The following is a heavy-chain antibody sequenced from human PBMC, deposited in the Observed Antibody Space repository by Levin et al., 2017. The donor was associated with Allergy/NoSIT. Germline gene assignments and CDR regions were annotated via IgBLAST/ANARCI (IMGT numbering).Heavy chain of an antibody. D-gene: IGHD6-19*01. V-gene: IGHV3-20*04. J-gene: IGHJ4*02. CDR1: GFTFDDYG. Sequence: GESLKISCAASGFTFDDYGMNWVRQAPGKGLEWVSGINWKGGRTGYADSVKGRFTIFRDNAKNSLYMQMNSLRAEDTALYYCARDKRIAVAGGFDYWGQGTLVSVSS. CDR2: INWKGGRT. CDR3: ARDKRIAVAGGFDY.